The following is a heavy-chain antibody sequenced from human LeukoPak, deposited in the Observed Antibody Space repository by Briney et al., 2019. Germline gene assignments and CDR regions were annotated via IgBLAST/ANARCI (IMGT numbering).Heavy chain of an antibody. V-gene: IGHV4-61*02. CDR1: GGSISSGSYY. Sequence: SETLSLTCTVSGGSISSGSYYWSWIRQPAGKGLEWIGRIYTSGSTNYNPSLKSRVTMSVDTSKNQFSLKLSSVTAADTAVYYCAREPSITMVRGVITSFDYWGQGTLVTVSS. CDR3: AREPSITMVRGVITSFDY. D-gene: IGHD3-10*01. J-gene: IGHJ4*02. CDR2: IYTSGST.